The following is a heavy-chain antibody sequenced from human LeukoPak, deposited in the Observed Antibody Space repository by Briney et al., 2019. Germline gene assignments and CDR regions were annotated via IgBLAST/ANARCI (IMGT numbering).Heavy chain of an antibody. Sequence: GGSLRLSCAASGFTFSSYAMSWVRQAPGKGLEWVSAISGSGGSTYYADSVKGRFTISRDNSKNTLYLQMNSLRAKDTAVYYCAKDLDCSSTSCYSGGYCGGDCLDYWGQGTLVTVSS. CDR2: ISGSGGST. V-gene: IGHV3-23*01. D-gene: IGHD2-2*01. J-gene: IGHJ4*02. CDR3: AKDLDCSSTSCYSGGYCGGDCLDY. CDR1: GFTFSSYA.